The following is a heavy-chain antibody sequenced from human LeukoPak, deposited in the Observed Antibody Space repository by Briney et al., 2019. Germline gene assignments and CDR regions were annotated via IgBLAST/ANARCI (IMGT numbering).Heavy chain of an antibody. V-gene: IGHV3-48*03. CDR3: ARVVQLWFDPFDY. D-gene: IGHD5-18*01. CDR2: ISSSSSTI. CDR1: GFTFSNYE. J-gene: IGHJ4*02. Sequence: PGGSLRLSCAASGFTFSNYEMNWVRQAPGKGLEWVSYISSSSSTIYYADSVKGRFTISRDNAKNSLYLQMNSLRAEDTAAYYCARVVQLWFDPFDYWGQGTLVTVSS.